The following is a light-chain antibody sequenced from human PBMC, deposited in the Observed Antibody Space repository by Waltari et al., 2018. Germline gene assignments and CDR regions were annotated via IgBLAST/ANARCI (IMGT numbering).Light chain of an antibody. Sequence: EIVLTQSPATLSLSPGERATLSCRASQSVSSYLAWYQQKPGQAPRLLIYDASNRATGIPARFSGSGSGTDFTLTISSMQSEDFAVYYCQQYNNWPRISTFGPGTKVDIK. CDR1: QSVSSY. CDR2: DAS. J-gene: IGKJ3*01. V-gene: IGKV3-11*01. CDR3: QQYNNWPRIST.